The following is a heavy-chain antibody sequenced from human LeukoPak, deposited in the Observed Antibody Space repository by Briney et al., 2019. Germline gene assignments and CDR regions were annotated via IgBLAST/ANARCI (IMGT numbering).Heavy chain of an antibody. CDR1: GFTFNSYV. CDR2: INGSGGNT. Sequence: PGGSLRLSCAASGFTFNSYVMSWVRQAPGKGLEWVSAINGSGGNTYYADSVKGRITISRDKSKNTLYLQVNSLRAEDTAVYYCAKTGYRSTWYGGGQDYWGQGTLVTVSS. V-gene: IGHV3-23*01. CDR3: AKTGYRSTWYGGGQDY. J-gene: IGHJ4*02. D-gene: IGHD6-13*01.